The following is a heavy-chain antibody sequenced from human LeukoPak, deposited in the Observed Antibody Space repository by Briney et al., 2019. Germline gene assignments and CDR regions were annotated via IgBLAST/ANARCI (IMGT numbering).Heavy chain of an antibody. CDR1: GYTFTSYG. Sequence: ASVKVSCKASGYTFTSYGISWVRQAPGQGREWMRWISAYNGNTNYAQKLQGRVTMTTDTSTSTAYMELRSLRSDDTAVYYCASLYDSSGYYYADVWGQGTLVTVSS. J-gene: IGHJ4*02. CDR3: ASLYDSSGYYYADV. V-gene: IGHV1-18*01. D-gene: IGHD3-22*01. CDR2: ISAYNGNT.